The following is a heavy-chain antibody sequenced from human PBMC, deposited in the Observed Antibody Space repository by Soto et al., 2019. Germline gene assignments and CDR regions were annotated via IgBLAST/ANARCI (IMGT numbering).Heavy chain of an antibody. D-gene: IGHD6-13*01. J-gene: IGHJ6*02. CDR3: VRDLRAAGRPGMDV. Sequence: QVQLVQSGAEVKKPGSSVKVSCKASGGSFSSYAISWVRQAPGQGLELMGGIIPIVGTGNYAQNFQGRVTITADESTSTAYMKLSSLRSEDTAMYYCVRDLRAAGRPGMDVWGQGTTVTVSS. CDR2: IIPIVGTG. V-gene: IGHV1-69*01. CDR1: GGSFSSYA.